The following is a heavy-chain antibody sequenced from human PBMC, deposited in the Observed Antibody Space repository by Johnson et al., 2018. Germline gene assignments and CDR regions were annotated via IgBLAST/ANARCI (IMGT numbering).Heavy chain of an antibody. CDR3: AKENPSPAGIPWFDL. CDR1: GFTFSSYG. Sequence: QLVESGGGVVQPGRSLRLSCAASGFTFSSYGMHWVRQAPGKGLEWVAVISYDGSNKYYADSVKGRLTISRDNSKNTLYLQMNSLRAEDTAVYYCAKENPSPAGIPWFDLWGQGTLVTDS. J-gene: IGHJ5*02. D-gene: IGHD2-2*02. V-gene: IGHV3-30*18. CDR2: ISYDGSNK.